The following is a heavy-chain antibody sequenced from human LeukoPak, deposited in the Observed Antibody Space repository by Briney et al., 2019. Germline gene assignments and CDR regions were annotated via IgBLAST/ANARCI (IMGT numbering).Heavy chain of an antibody. J-gene: IGHJ6*02. CDR3: ARRSTMSYHAIDV. CDR1: GXTFNIYE. Sequence: TGGSLRLSCAASGXTFNIYEMNWVRQAPGKGQEWISYITDGGSAVYYADSVKGRFTVSRDNARNSLFLQVNSLRAEDTATYYCARRSTMSYHAIDVWGQGTMVTVSS. V-gene: IGHV3-48*03. CDR2: ITDGGSAV. D-gene: IGHD5/OR15-5a*01.